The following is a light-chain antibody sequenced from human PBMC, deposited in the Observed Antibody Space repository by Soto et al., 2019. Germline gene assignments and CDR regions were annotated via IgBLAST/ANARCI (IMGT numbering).Light chain of an antibody. V-gene: IGKV1-5*03. Sequence: DIQMTQSPSTLSASVGDRVTITCRASQSISAWLAWYQQKPGKAPKLLTYKASSLESGVPSRFSGSGSWTEFTLTTSSLQPDDFATYYCQQYNSDSRTFGQGTKVEIK. CDR1: QSISAW. J-gene: IGKJ1*01. CDR2: KAS. CDR3: QQYNSDSRT.